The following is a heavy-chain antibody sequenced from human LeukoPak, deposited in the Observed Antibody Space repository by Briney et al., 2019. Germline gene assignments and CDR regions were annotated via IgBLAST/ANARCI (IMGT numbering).Heavy chain of an antibody. D-gene: IGHD1-26*01. CDR2: ITSDGSST. CDR1: GFTFNNYW. Sequence: GGSLRLSCAASGFTFNNYWMHWVRQAPGTGLVWVSRITSDGSSTSYADSVKGRLTISRDNAKNTLYLQMNSLRAEDTAVYYCARDEAVGAPFDYWGQGTLVTVSS. J-gene: IGHJ4*02. V-gene: IGHV3-74*01. CDR3: ARDEAVGAPFDY.